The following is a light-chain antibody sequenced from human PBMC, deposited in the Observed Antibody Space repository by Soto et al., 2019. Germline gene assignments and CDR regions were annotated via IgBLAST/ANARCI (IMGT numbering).Light chain of an antibody. CDR2: GAS. CDR3: QQYGSSPST. CDR1: QSVSSSY. J-gene: IGKJ5*01. Sequence: EIVLTQSPGTLSLSPGQRATLSCSASQSVSSSYLAWYQQKPGQAPRLLIYGASSRAIGITDRFSGSGSGTDFTLTISRLEPEDFAVYYCQQYGSSPSTVGQGTRLEIK. V-gene: IGKV3-20*01.